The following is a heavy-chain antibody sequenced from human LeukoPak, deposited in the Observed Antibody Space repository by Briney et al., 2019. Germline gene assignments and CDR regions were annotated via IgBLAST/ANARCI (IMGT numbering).Heavy chain of an antibody. Sequence: ASVKVSCKASGGTFSSYAISWVRQAPGQGLVWMGGIIPIFGTANYAQKFQGRVTITADESTSTAYMELSSLRSEDTAVYYCARGGDIVVVPAAMIPRYLNGDYHRAEYFQHWGQGTLVTVSS. CDR3: ARGGDIVVVPAAMIPRYLNGDYHRAEYFQH. J-gene: IGHJ1*01. V-gene: IGHV1-69*13. CDR2: IIPIFGTA. CDR1: GGTFSSYA. D-gene: IGHD2-2*01.